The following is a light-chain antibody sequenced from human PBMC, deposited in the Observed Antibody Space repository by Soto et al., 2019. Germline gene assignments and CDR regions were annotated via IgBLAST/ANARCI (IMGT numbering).Light chain of an antibody. CDR3: QQYNAYPYT. J-gene: IGKJ2*01. V-gene: IGKV1-5*01. CDR1: QSVNYW. CDR2: DAS. Sequence: DIQLTQSPSTLSASVGDRVTITCRASQSVNYWLTWYQQSPGKAPKLLIYDASSLESGVPSRFSGRGSGTEFTLTISSLQPGDFATYYCQQYNAYPYTFGQGTKLEIK.